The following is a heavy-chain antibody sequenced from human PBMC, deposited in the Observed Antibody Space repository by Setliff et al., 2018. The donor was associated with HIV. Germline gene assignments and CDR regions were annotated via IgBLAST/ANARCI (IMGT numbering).Heavy chain of an antibody. CDR2: ISGYNDNT. V-gene: IGHV1-18*01. Sequence: ASVKVSCKASGYTFTSYGISWVRQAPGQGLEWMGWISGYNDNTNYAQELQGRVTMTRDTSTNTVYMELSSLTSGDTAMYYCVSPMRVSQAFDIWGQGTMVT. CDR3: VSPMRVSQAFDI. J-gene: IGHJ3*02. CDR1: GYTFTSYG.